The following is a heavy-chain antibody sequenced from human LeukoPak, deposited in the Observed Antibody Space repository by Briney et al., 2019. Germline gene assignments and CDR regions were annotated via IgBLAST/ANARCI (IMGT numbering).Heavy chain of an antibody. CDR3: VRLGGGYVGLNDY. D-gene: IGHD5-12*01. Sequence: GASVKVSCKASGGTFSSYAISWVRQAPGQGLEWMGRIIPILGIANYAQKFQGRVTITADKSTSTAYMELSSLRSEDTAVYYCVRLGGGYVGLNDYWGQGTLVTVSS. V-gene: IGHV1-69*04. CDR2: IIPILGIA. J-gene: IGHJ4*02. CDR1: GGTFSSYA.